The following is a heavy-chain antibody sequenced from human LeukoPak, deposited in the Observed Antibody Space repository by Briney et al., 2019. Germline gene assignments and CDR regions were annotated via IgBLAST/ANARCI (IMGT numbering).Heavy chain of an antibody. V-gene: IGHV3-43*01. CDR3: AKDREGYYGSGSYYFND. Sequence: GGSLRLSCAASGFTFDDYTMHWVRQAPGKGLEWVSLISWDGGSTYYADSVKGRFTISRDNSKNSLYLQMNSLRTEDTALYYCAKDREGYYGSGSYYFNDWGQGTLVTVSS. J-gene: IGHJ4*02. CDR1: GFTFDDYT. D-gene: IGHD3-10*01. CDR2: ISWDGGST.